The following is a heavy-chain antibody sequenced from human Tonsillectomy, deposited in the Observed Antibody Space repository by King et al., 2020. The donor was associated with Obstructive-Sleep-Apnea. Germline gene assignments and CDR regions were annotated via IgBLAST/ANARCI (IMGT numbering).Heavy chain of an antibody. CDR2: ISDDXXIK. J-gene: IGHJ4*01. CDR3: AKEIDPHTSXXWPXDY. CDR1: GFTFSNYG. Sequence: VQLVESGGGVVQPGRSLRVSCAASGFTFSNYGMHWVRQAPGKGPEWVAVISDDXXIKHXADSVTGRFTVSRDNSKNTLYLQMNSLRPEDTAIYYWAKEIDPHTSXXWPXDYWXXGTLVTVSX. V-gene: IGHV3-30*18.